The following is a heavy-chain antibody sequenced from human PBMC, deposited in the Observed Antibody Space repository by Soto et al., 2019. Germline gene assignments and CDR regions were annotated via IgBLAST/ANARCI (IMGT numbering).Heavy chain of an antibody. CDR2: ILVGGSP. J-gene: IGHJ4*02. V-gene: IGHV3-23*01. CDR1: GFICSSYD. Sequence: PGGSLRLSCAVSGFICSSYDMSWVRQAPGKGLEWVSTILVGGSPHYEDSVKGRFTISRDNSKNTLYLQMSSLRAEDTAVYYCARGFSAGKGSPPDFWGQGSPVTVSS. D-gene: IGHD6-13*01. CDR3: ARGFSAGKGSPPDF.